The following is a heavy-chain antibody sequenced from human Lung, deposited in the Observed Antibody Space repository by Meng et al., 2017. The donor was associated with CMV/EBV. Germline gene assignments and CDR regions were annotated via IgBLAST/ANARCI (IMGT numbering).Heavy chain of an antibody. V-gene: IGHV4-34*01. CDR3: ARGSTGVTMIGVVFTAAGLVSDS. CDR1: GGSFSGYD. CDR2: INHRGRT. Sequence: SETLSLXCAVYGGSFSGYDWTWIRQSPGKGLEWVGEINHRGRTNYNPALKSRLTISLDTSKNQFPLKLKSVPAADTAVYYCARGSTGVTMIGVVFTAAGLVSDSXGQGXPVTVSS. J-gene: IGHJ4*02. D-gene: IGHD3-22*01.